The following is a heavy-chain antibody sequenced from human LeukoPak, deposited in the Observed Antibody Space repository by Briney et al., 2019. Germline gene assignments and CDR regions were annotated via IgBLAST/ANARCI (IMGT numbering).Heavy chain of an antibody. V-gene: IGHV3-23*01. J-gene: IGHJ4*02. CDR2: ISGGGGST. Sequence: PGGSLRLSCAASGFTFSSNAMSWVRQAPGKGLEWVAIISGGGGSTYYADSVKGRFTIPRDNSKNTLYLQMNSLRAEDTAVYYCAKDKTPLRIVVAGTLIDYWGQGTLVTVSS. CDR3: AKDKTPLRIVVAGTLIDY. CDR1: GFTFSSNA. D-gene: IGHD6-19*01.